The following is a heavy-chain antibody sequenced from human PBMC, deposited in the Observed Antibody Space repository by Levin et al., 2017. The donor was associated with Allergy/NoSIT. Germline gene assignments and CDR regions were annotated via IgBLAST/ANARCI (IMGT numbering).Heavy chain of an antibody. Sequence: GGSLRLSCAASGFTFSGYTLNWVRQAPGKGLEWVSSISSSSTYIYYSDSLKGRFTISRDDAKNSLSLQMNSLRVEDTAVYYCASDGSYDTLDIWGQGTMVTVSS. V-gene: IGHV3-21*01. D-gene: IGHD6-6*01. CDR3: ASDGSYDTLDI. J-gene: IGHJ3*02. CDR1: GFTFSGYT. CDR2: ISSSSTYI.